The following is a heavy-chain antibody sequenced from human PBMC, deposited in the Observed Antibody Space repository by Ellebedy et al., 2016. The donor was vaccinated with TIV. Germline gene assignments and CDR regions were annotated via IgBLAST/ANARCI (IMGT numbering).Heavy chain of an antibody. J-gene: IGHJ4*02. D-gene: IGHD3-9*01. CDR2: ISNTGSRT. CDR3: ATDRGYFTFDY. Sequence: LSLTCAASGFTFSSYAMSWVRQAPGKGLEWVSTISNTGSRTYYADSVEGRFIISRDNSKKTLYLQMNSLRADDTAVYYCATDRGYFTFDYWGQGSLITVSS. CDR1: GFTFSSYA. V-gene: IGHV3-23*01.